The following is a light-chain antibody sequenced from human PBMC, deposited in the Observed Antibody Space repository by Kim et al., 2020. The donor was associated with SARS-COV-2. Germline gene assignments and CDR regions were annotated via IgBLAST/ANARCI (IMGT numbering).Light chain of an antibody. J-gene: IGLJ1*01. CDR1: NSNLGAGYD. CDR3: QSFDSSLTMHI. Sequence: QRITISCTGSNSNLGAGYDVHWYQQLPGTAPKLLIYANNNRPSGVPDRVSGYKSDTSASLVITGLQADDEGDYYCQSFDSSLTMHIFGGGTKVTVL. V-gene: IGLV1-40*01. CDR2: ANN.